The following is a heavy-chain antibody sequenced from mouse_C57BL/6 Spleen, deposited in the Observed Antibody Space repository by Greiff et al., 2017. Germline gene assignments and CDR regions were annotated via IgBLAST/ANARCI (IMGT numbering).Heavy chain of an antibody. D-gene: IGHD4-1*01. CDR3: ARGGLGRGYFDV. CDR2: ISYSGST. Sequence: EVKLVESGPGMVKPSQSLSLPCTVTGYSITSGYDWHWIRHFPGNKLEWMGYISYSGSTNYNPSLKSRISITHDTSKNHFFLKLNSVTTEDTATYYCARGGLGRGYFDVWGTGTTVTVSS. V-gene: IGHV3-1*01. J-gene: IGHJ1*03. CDR1: GYSITSGYD.